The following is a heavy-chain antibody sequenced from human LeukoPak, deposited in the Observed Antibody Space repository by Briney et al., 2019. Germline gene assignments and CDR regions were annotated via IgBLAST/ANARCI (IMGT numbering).Heavy chain of an antibody. CDR2: IYTSGST. J-gene: IGHJ3*02. D-gene: IGHD1-1*01. Sequence: SETLSLTCTVSGGSISSYYWSWIRQPAGKGLEWIGRIYTSGSTNYNPSLKSRVTMSVDTSKNQFSLKLSSVTAADTAVYYCATRTGTTDNDAFDIWGQGTMVTVSS. CDR3: ATRTGTTDNDAFDI. CDR1: GGSISSYY. V-gene: IGHV4-4*07.